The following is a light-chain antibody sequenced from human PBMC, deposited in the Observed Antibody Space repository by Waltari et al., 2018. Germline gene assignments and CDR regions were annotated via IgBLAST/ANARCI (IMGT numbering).Light chain of an antibody. J-gene: IGLJ2*01. CDR3: QSYDSTLRVSV. V-gene: IGLV1-40*01. Sequence: QSALTQPPSVSGAPGQWVSISCTGSSSNIGAVYDVHWYQQLPGAAPKLLIQGNSNRPSGVPDRFSGSTSGTSASLAIAGLQAEDEADYYCQSYDSTLRVSVFGGGSRLTVL. CDR2: GNS. CDR1: SSNIGAVYD.